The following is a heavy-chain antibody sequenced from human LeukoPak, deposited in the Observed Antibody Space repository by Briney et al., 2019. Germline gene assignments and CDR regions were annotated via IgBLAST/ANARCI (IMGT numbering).Heavy chain of an antibody. J-gene: IGHJ4*02. CDR1: AYTFSGYC. D-gene: IGHD2-2*01. Sequence: GASVKVSCKASAYTFSGYCMHWVRQAPGQGLEWMGWINPNSGGTKYVQKFQGRVTMTRDTSISTAYMELSRLTSDDTAVYYCARGACGRTSCAPDYWGQGTLVTVSS. CDR2: INPNSGGT. CDR3: ARGACGRTSCAPDY. V-gene: IGHV1-2*02.